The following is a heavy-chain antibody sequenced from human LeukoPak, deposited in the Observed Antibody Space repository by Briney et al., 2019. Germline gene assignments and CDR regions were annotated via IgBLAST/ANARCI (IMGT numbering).Heavy chain of an antibody. CDR3: ARSLAGPLDY. V-gene: IGHV6-1*01. J-gene: IGHJ4*02. CDR2: TYYKSKWYN. Sequence: SQTLSLTCALSGDSVSSNSAAWNWIRQSPSRGLEWLGRTYYKSKWYNEYAVSVKSRITVNTDTSKNHFSLQLNSVTPEDTAVYYCARSLAGPLDYWGQGTLVTVSS. CDR1: GDSVSSNSAA. D-gene: IGHD7-27*01.